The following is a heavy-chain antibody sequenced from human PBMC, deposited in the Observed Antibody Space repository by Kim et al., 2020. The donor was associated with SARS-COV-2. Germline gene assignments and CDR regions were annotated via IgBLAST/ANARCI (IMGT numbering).Heavy chain of an antibody. D-gene: IGHD1-26*01. CDR3: ARAVGPFDY. CDR1: GFIFGTYG. J-gene: IGHJ4*02. CDR2: IWFDGSNK. Sequence: GGSLRLSCAASGFIFGTYGMHWVRQAPGRELEWVAVIWFDGSNKYYADSVKGRFSISRDNSKSALYLQMNSLRAEDTAVYYCARAVGPFDYWGQGTLVTVSS. V-gene: IGHV3-33*01.